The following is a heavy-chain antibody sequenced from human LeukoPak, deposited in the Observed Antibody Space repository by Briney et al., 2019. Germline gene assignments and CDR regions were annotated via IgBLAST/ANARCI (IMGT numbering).Heavy chain of an antibody. CDR1: GFTFSSYA. CDR3: AKDLTYSSGLDY. D-gene: IGHD6-19*01. J-gene: IGHJ4*02. V-gene: IGHV3-23*01. CDR2: ISGSGGIT. Sequence: SGGSLRLSCTASGFTFSSYAMSWVRQAPGKGLEWVSVISGSGGITYYADSVKSRFTISRDNSKNTLYLQMNSLRAEDTAVYYCAKDLTYSSGLDYWGQGTLVTVSS.